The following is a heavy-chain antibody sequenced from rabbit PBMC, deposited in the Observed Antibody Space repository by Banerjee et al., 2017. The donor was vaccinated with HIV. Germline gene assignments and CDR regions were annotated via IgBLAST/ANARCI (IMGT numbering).Heavy chain of an antibody. V-gene: IGHV1S45*01. CDR2: IGTADGNT. CDR3: ARRADYAGGGNFNL. D-gene: IGHD4-2*01. J-gene: IGHJ4*01. Sequence: QEQLEESGGDLVKPEGSLTLTCTASGFSLSNKYVMCWVRQAPGKGLEWIACIGTADGNTFYANWAKGRFTISKTPSTTVTLQMTSLTAADTATYFCARRADYAGGGNFNLWGPGTLVTVS. CDR1: GFSLSNKYV.